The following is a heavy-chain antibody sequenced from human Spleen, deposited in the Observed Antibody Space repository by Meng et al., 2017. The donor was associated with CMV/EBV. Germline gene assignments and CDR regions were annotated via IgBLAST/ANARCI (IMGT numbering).Heavy chain of an antibody. D-gene: IGHD1-26*01. J-gene: IGHJ6*02. CDR1: GFTFSDYG. CDR2: IWFDGSNE. CDR3: AKVERVGGHYYYAMDV. Sequence: GGSLRLSCAASGFTFSDYGMHWVRQAPGKGLEWVAIIWFDGSNEYYADSVKGRFTISRDNSKNMVYLQMNSLRVEDAAVYYCAKVERVGGHYYYAMDVWGQGTTVTVSS. V-gene: IGHV3-33*06.